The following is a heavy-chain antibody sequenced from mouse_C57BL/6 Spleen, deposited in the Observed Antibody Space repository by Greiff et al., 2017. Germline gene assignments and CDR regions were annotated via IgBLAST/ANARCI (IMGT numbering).Heavy chain of an antibody. CDR2: ISSGGSYT. Sequence: EVHLVESGGDLVKPGGSLKLSCAASGFTFSSYGMSWVRQTPDKRLEWVATISSGGSYTYYPDSVKGRFTISRDNAKNTLYLQMSSLKSEDTAMYYCARQGGTDGFDYWGQGTTLTVSS. V-gene: IGHV5-6*01. J-gene: IGHJ2*01. CDR1: GFTFSSYG. D-gene: IGHD3-3*01. CDR3: ARQGGTDGFDY.